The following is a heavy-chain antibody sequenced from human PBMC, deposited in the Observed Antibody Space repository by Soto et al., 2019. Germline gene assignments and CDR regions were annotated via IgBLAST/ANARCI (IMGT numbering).Heavy chain of an antibody. J-gene: IGHJ4*02. CDR2: ISYDGSNK. D-gene: IGHD1-20*01. CDR1: GFTFSSYG. Sequence: QVQLVESGGGVVQPGRSLRLSCAASGFTFSSYGMHWVRQAPGKGLEWVAVISYDGSNKYYADSVKGRFTISRDNSKNTLYLQMNSLRAEDTAVYYCARAYNWNFDYWGQGTLVTVSS. V-gene: IGHV3-30*19. CDR3: ARAYNWNFDY.